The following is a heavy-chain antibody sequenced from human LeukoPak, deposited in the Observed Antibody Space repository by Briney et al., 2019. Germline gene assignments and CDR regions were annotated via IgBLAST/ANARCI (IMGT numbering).Heavy chain of an antibody. CDR1: GGSISSSTYY. J-gene: IGHJ6*02. Sequence: PSETLSLTCTVSGGSISSSTYYWDWIRQPPGKGLEWIGNFYDSGSTWYNPSLKSRVTISGDTSKKQFSLKLSSVTAADTAVYYCARRDWGYYYAMDVWGQGTTVTVSS. D-gene: IGHD7-27*01. V-gene: IGHV4-39*07. CDR3: ARRDWGYYYAMDV. CDR2: FYDSGST.